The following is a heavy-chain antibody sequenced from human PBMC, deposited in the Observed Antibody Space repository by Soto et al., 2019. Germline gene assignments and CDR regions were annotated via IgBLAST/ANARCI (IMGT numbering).Heavy chain of an antibody. CDR3: ARGTGFSAQDY. Sequence: GESLRRSWAASGFTLSTYLMHWVRQAPGKGLVWVSRISGDLSSTSYADSVKGRFTISRDNAKNTLYLQMDSLRADDTAVYFCARGTGFSAQDYWGQGTLVTVSS. J-gene: IGHJ4*02. CDR2: ISGDLSST. V-gene: IGHV3-74*01. CDR1: GFTLSTYL. D-gene: IGHD2-8*02.